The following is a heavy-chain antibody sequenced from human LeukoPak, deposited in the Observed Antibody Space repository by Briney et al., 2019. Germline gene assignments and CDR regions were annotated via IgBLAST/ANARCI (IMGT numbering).Heavy chain of an antibody. CDR2: ISGSGGST. D-gene: IGHD2-2*01. V-gene: IGHV3-23*01. J-gene: IGHJ4*02. CDR1: GFTFSSYA. Sequence: GGSLRLSYAASGFTFSSYAMSWVRQAPGKGLEWVSAISGSGGSTYYADSVKGRFTISRDNSKNTLYLQMNSLRAEDTAVYYCAKSLVVVPAVGVFDYWGQGTLVTVSS. CDR3: AKSLVVVPAVGVFDY.